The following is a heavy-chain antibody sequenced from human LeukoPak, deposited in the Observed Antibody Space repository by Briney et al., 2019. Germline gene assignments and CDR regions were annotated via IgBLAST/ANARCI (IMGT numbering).Heavy chain of an antibody. J-gene: IGHJ6*02. CDR1: GFTFNIYG. Sequence: RPGGSLRLSCAASGFTFNIYGMHWVRQAPGKGLEWVAVISFDGTHEYYADSVKGRFTISRDNSKSSLLLQMNSLRADDSAIYYCAEEVGKDCTGHTCELYYYFYAMDVWGQGTTVTVSS. CDR3: AEEVGKDCTGHTCELYYYFYAMDV. V-gene: IGHV3-30*18. D-gene: IGHD2-8*02. CDR2: ISFDGTHE.